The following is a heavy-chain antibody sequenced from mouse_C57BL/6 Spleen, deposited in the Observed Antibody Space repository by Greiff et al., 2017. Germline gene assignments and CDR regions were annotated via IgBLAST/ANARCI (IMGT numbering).Heavy chain of an antibody. CDR1: GYTFTSYW. CDR3: ARAYYSNYPAY. CDR2: IDPSDSYT. V-gene: IGHV1-50*01. D-gene: IGHD2-5*01. Sequence: QVQLQQPGAELVKPGASVKLSCKASGYTFTSYWMQWVKQRPGQGLEWIGEIDPSDSYTNYNQKFKGKATLTVDTSSSTAYMQLSSLTSEDSAVYYCARAYYSNYPAYWGQGTTLTVSS. J-gene: IGHJ2*01.